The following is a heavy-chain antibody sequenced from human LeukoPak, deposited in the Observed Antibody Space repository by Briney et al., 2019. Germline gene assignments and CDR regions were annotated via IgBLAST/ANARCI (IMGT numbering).Heavy chain of an antibody. CDR2: ISGSGGST. CDR1: GFTFSSYG. D-gene: IGHD5-18*01. Sequence: GGSLRLSCAASGFTFSSYGMSWVRQAPGKGLEWVSAISGSGGSTYYADSVKGRFTISRDNSKNTLYLQINSLRAEDTAVYYCAKDRLAYSYAQPFDYWGQGTLVTVSS. V-gene: IGHV3-23*01. J-gene: IGHJ4*02. CDR3: AKDRLAYSYAQPFDY.